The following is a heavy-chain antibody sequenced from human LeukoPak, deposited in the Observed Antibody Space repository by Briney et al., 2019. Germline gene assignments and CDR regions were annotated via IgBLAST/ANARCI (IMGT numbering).Heavy chain of an antibody. CDR3: ARSPRYCSGGSCYFLHY. J-gene: IGHJ4*02. CDR2: VNHSGSA. Sequence: SETLPLTCAGYGGSLSAYYWSWIRQPPAKGLDWMGEVNHSGSANYNPSLKSRVTMSVDTSKNQLYLKLSSVTAANKAVYYRARSPRYCSGGSCYFLHYWGQGTLVTVSS. CDR1: GGSLSAYY. D-gene: IGHD2-15*01. V-gene: IGHV4-34*01.